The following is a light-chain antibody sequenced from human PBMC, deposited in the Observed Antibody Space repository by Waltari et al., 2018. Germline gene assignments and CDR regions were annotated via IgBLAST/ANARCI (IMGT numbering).Light chain of an antibody. CDR2: AAS. V-gene: IGKV1-39*01. CDR3: QASYTTPYS. Sequence: DLQMTQSPSSLSASVGDRVTISCRASKNIRSYLSWYQQKPGIAPKLVIYAASTLQSGVPSRFSGSGSGTNFTLTITSLQAEDFATYFCQASYTTPYSFGQVTKVEIK. CDR1: KNIRSY. J-gene: IGKJ2*03.